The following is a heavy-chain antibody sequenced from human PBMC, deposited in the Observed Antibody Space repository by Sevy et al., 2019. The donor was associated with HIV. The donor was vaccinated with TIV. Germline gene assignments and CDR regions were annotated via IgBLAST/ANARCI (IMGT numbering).Heavy chain of an antibody. J-gene: IGHJ6*02. D-gene: IGHD3-9*01. CDR3: AKDFTGFYGMDV. V-gene: IGHV3-30*18. Sequence: GGSLRLSCEVSGLSVTNNGMHWVRQAPGKGLEWVAVISYDGINKYYGDSVKGRFIISRDRSKNTLYLQMNILRIDDWAVYYCAKDFTGFYGMDVWGQGTTVTVSS. CDR1: GLSVTNNG. CDR2: ISYDGINK.